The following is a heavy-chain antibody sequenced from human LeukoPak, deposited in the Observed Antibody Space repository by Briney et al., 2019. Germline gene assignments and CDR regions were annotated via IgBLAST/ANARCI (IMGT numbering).Heavy chain of an antibody. Sequence: GASVKVSFKAFGYTFDTSSITWGRQAPGQRLEGMGWISPQSGNTQYAQGVQGRVTITTDTSRSTAYMELRSLRPDDTAVYYCTRVRNSNNWWGAFVIWGQGTMVTVSS. V-gene: IGHV1-18*01. CDR1: GYTFDTSS. J-gene: IGHJ3*02. CDR2: ISPQSGNT. CDR3: TRVRNSNNWWGAFVI. D-gene: IGHD1-1*01.